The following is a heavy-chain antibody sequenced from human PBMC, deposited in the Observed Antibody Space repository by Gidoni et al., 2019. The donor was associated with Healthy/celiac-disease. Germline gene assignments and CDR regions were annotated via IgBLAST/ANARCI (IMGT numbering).Heavy chain of an antibody. D-gene: IGHD2-2*01. CDR3: ARGEVVVVPAAPNWFDP. J-gene: IGHJ5*02. CDR2: ISSSSSYI. Sequence: EVQLVESGGGLVKPGGSLRLSCAASGFTFGSYSMNWVRQAPGKGLEWVSSISSSSSYIYYADSVKGRFTISRDNAKNSLYLQMNSLRAEDTAVYYCARGEVVVVPAAPNWFDPWGQGTLVTVSS. CDR1: GFTFGSYS. V-gene: IGHV3-21*01.